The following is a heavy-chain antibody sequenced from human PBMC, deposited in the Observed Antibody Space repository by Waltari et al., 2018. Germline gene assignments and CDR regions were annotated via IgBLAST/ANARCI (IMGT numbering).Heavy chain of an antibody. Sequence: EVQVVESGGGFVHPGRSLRLSCVGTGFRFDDYAMHWVRQAPGNVLEWVSSISWNSGNTGDADSVKGRFTISRDNTKNSLYLQMNSLRAEDTAIYYCVTGLTTVTAKDYFDHWGQGALVTVS. D-gene: IGHD4-17*01. CDR2: ISWNSGNT. CDR3: VTGLTTVTAKDYFDH. CDR1: GFRFDDYA. V-gene: IGHV3-9*01. J-gene: IGHJ4*02.